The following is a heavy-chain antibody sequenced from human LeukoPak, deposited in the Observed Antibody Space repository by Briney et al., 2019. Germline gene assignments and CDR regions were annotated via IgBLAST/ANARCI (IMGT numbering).Heavy chain of an antibody. CDR3: QVDDSSGYEPFDY. CDR1: GYTFTGYY. CDR2: INPNSGGT. D-gene: IGHD3-22*01. V-gene: IGHV1-2*02. J-gene: IGHJ4*02. Sequence: ASVKVSCKASGYTFTGYYMHWVRQAPGQGLEWMGWINPNSGGTNYAQKFQGRVTMTRDTSISTAYMELSRLRSDDTAVYYCQVDDSSGYEPFDYWGQGTLVTVSS.